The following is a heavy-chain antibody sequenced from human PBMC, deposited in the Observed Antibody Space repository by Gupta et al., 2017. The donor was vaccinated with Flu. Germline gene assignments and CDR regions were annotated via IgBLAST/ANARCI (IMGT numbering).Heavy chain of an antibody. J-gene: IGHJ4*02. Sequence: TFTGYYMHWVRQAPGQGLEWMGWINPNSGGTNYAQKFQGRVTMTRDTSISTAYMELSRLRSDDTAVYYCARSVSGLYDFWSGYYFDYWGQGTLVTVSS. CDR3: ARSVSGLYDFWSGYYFDY. CDR2: INPNSGGT. V-gene: IGHV1-2*02. CDR1: TFTGYY. D-gene: IGHD3-3*01.